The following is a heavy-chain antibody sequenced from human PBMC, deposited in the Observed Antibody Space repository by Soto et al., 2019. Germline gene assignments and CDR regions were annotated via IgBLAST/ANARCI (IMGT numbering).Heavy chain of an antibody. CDR2: INHSGST. J-gene: IGHJ4*02. Sequence: SETLSLTCAVYGGSFSGYYWSWIRQPPGKGLEWIGEINHSGSTNYNPSLKSRVTISVDTSKNQFSLKLSSVTAADTAVYYCARGRTYYDFWSGYYGKDFDYWGQGTLVTVSS. D-gene: IGHD3-3*01. CDR1: GGSFSGYY. V-gene: IGHV4-34*01. CDR3: ARGRTYYDFWSGYYGKDFDY.